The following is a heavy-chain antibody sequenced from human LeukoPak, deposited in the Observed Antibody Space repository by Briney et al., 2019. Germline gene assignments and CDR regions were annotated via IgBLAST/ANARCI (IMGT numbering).Heavy chain of an antibody. V-gene: IGHV4-39*01. CDR3: ARLAGQLVGVGFYYYYYYMDV. CDR2: IYYSGST. J-gene: IGHJ6*03. CDR1: GGSISSSSYY. D-gene: IGHD6-13*01. Sequence: SETLSLTCTVSGGSISSSSYYWGWIRQPPGKGLEWIGSIYYSGSTYYNPSLKSRVTISVDTSKNQFSLKLSSVTAADTAVYYCARLAGQLVGVGFYYYYYYMDVWGKGTTVTVSS.